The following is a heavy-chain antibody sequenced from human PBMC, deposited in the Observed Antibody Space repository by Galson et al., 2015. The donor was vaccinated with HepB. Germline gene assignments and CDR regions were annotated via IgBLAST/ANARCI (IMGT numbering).Heavy chain of an antibody. CDR3: ATTTRTPSSLEAFDI. CDR2: IYHSGDV. CDR1: GGSIRTEDW. D-gene: IGHD1-14*01. V-gene: IGHV4/OR15-8*02. Sequence: ETLSLTCVVSGGSIRTEDWWSWVRQSPGKRLEWIGQIYHSGDVNYNPSLKSRVIMSVDTSKNQFSLNLNSVTAADTALYFCATTTRTPSSLEAFDIWARGQWSPSLQ. J-gene: IGHJ3*02.